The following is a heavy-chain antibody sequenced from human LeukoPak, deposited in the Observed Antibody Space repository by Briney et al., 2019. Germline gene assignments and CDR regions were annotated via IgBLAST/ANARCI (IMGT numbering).Heavy chain of an antibody. D-gene: IGHD2-15*01. CDR3: ARDRSRDCSSSCYFDAFDI. CDR2: IYSGGNT. CDR1: GITVSSNY. J-gene: IGHJ3*02. Sequence: GGSLRLSCAASGITVSSNYMSWVRQAPGKGLEWVSVIYSGGNTYYADSVKGRFTISRDNSKNTLYLQMDSLRAEDTAVYYCARDRSRDCSSSCYFDAFDIWGQGTMVTVSS. V-gene: IGHV3-66*02.